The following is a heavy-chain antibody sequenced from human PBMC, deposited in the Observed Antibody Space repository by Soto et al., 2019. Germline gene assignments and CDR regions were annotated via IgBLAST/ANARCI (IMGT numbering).Heavy chain of an antibody. CDR2: IYYSGST. Sequence: SETLSLTCTVSGGSISSGDYYWSWIRQPPGKGLEWIGYIYYSGSTYYNPSLKSRVTISVDTSKNRFSLKLSSVTAADTAVYYCASAPGPYSSSLDLRWRRIVYYFDYWGQGTLVTVSS. J-gene: IGHJ4*02. CDR3: ASAPGPYSSSLDLRWRRIVYYFDY. V-gene: IGHV4-30-4*01. CDR1: GGSISSGDYY. D-gene: IGHD6-6*01.